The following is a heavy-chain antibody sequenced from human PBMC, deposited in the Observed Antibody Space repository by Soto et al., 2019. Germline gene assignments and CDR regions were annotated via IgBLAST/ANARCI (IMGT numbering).Heavy chain of an antibody. D-gene: IGHD5-18*01. J-gene: IGHJ3*02. Sequence: SGPTLVKPTQTLTLTCTFSGFSLSTSGVGVGWIRQPPGKALEWLALIYWDYDKRYSPSLKSRLTITKDTSKNQVVLTMTNMDPVDTATYSCAHRLDIQLSPLDAFDIWGQGTMVTVSS. V-gene: IGHV2-5*02. CDR3: AHRLDIQLSPLDAFDI. CDR2: IYWDYDK. CDR1: GFSLSTSGVG.